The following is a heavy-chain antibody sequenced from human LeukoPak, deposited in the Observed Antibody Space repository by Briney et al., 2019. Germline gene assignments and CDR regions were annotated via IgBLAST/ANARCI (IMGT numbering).Heavy chain of an antibody. CDR2: LNTNTGTP. CDR1: GYTFTNYA. V-gene: IGHV7-4-1*02. J-gene: IGHJ4*02. Sequence: ASVKVSCKASGYTFTNYAMNWVRQAPGQGLEWMGWLNTNTGTPTYAQGFTGRFVFSLDTSVSTAYLQISSLEAEDTAVYYCARDYYYASGIERYFDYWGQGTLVTVSS. D-gene: IGHD3-10*01. CDR3: ARDYYYASGIERYFDY.